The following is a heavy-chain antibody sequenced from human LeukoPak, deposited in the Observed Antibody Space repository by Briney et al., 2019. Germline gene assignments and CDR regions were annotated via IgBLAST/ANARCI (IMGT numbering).Heavy chain of an antibody. V-gene: IGHV1-2*02. Sequence: ASVKVSCKASGYTFTGYYMHWVRQAPGQGLEWMGWINPNSGGTNYAQKFQGRVTMTRDTPISTAYMELSRLRSDDTAVYYCAREDDSSGYYLGDDYWGQGTLVTVSS. CDR2: INPNSGGT. D-gene: IGHD3-22*01. CDR3: AREDDSSGYYLGDDY. J-gene: IGHJ4*02. CDR1: GYTFTGYY.